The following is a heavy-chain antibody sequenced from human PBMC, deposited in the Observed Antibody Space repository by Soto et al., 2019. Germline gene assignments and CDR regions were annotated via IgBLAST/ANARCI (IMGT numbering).Heavy chain of an antibody. D-gene: IGHD3-3*01. Sequence: ASVKVSCKASGYTFTSYGISWVRQAPGQGLEWMGWISAYNGNTNYAQKLQGRVTMTTDTSTSTAYMELRSLRSDDTAVYYCARGRGSNYDFWSGSYMDVWGKGTTVTVSS. V-gene: IGHV1-18*01. CDR3: ARGRGSNYDFWSGSYMDV. CDR1: GYTFTSYG. CDR2: ISAYNGNT. J-gene: IGHJ6*03.